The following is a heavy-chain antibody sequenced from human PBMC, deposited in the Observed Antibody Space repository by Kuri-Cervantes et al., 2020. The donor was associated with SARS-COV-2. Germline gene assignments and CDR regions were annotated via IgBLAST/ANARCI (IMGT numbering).Heavy chain of an antibody. Sequence: GESLKISCAASGFTFSSYAMHWVRQAPGKGLEWVAVTTDDGTNKYYADSVKGRFTVSRDNSNNTVYLQMNSLRAEDAAVYYCARGRYTNSWYYFDYWGQGTLVTVSS. CDR1: GFTFSSYA. CDR3: ARGRYTNSWYYFDY. V-gene: IGHV3-30*14. CDR2: TTDDGTNK. J-gene: IGHJ4*02. D-gene: IGHD6-13*01.